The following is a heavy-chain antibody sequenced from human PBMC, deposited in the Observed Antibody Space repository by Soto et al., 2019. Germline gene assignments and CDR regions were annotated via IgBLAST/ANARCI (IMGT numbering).Heavy chain of an antibody. CDR1: GYTFTIYA. J-gene: IGHJ6*02. CDR2: INAGNGNT. Sequence: AAPVKVSCKASGYTFTIYAMHRVIQTPGQRLEWMGWINAGNGNTKYSQKFQGRVTITRDTSASTAYMELSSLRSEDTAVYYCAREHFIVVVPAAPYGMGVWGQGTTVTGSS. D-gene: IGHD2-2*01. CDR3: AREHFIVVVPAAPYGMGV. V-gene: IGHV1-3*01.